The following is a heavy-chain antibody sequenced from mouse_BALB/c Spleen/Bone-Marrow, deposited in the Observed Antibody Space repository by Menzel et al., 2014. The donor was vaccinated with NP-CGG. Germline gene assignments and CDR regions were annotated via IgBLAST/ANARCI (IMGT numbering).Heavy chain of an antibody. J-gene: IGHJ4*01. CDR1: GYSLTGYN. CDR2: IDPYYGGT. CDR3: SRDGCYESSYAMDY. D-gene: IGHD2-3*01. V-gene: IGHV1S135*01. Sequence: EVQLVESGPELEKPGASVKISCKASGYSLTGYNMNWVKQSNGKSLEWIGNIDPYYGGTSYKQNFKGKDTLTVDNSSSTDYMHLKSLRSEDSAVYYCSRDGCYESSYAMDYWGQGTSVTVSS.